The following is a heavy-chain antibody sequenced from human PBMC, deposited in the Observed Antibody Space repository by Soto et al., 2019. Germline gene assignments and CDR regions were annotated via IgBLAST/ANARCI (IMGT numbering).Heavy chain of an antibody. V-gene: IGHV3-23*01. J-gene: IGHJ4*02. CDR2: ISANGQGI. CDR3: AKEGGNYDILTGPFDY. CDR1: GFTFNNYA. D-gene: IGHD3-9*01. Sequence: PGGSLRLSCAASGFTFNNYAMSWVRQAPGKGLEWVSAISANGQGIYYADSVKGRSIISRDSSKNTVFLHMDSLTAEDTAVYYCAKEGGNYDILTGPFDYWGQGTLVTVSS.